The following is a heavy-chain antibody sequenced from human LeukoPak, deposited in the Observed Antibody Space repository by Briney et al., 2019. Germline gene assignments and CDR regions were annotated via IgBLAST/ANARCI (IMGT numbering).Heavy chain of an antibody. CDR1: ESTFTGYY. CDR3: ARVEALYHLPTH. Sequence: ASVKVSCKTSESTFTGYYMHWVRQAPGQGLEWVGWIIPNSGDTKYAQKFQGRVTMTRDTSISTAYLELTRLRSDDTAFYYCARVEALYHLPTHWGQGTLVTISS. CDR2: IIPNSGDT. V-gene: IGHV1-2*02. D-gene: IGHD6-6*01. J-gene: IGHJ4*02.